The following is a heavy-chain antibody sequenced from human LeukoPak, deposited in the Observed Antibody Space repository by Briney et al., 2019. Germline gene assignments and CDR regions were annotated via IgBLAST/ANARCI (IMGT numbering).Heavy chain of an antibody. Sequence: PGGSLRLSCAASGFTVSSNYMSWVRQAPGKGLEWVSTINPGNTNYLHYADSVKGRFTISRDNAKNSLYLQMNSLRAEDTAVYYCARVLGGVGAAHLFDYWGQGTLVTVSS. CDR1: GFTVSSNY. J-gene: IGHJ4*02. CDR2: INPGNTNYL. CDR3: ARVLGGVGAAHLFDY. V-gene: IGHV3-21*01. D-gene: IGHD1-26*01.